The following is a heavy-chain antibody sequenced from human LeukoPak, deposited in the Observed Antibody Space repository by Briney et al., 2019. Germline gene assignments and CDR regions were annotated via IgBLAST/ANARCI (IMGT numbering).Heavy chain of an antibody. CDR2: IYPDDSDT. J-gene: IGHJ4*02. CDR1: EYSFTTYW. CDR3: ARHGGYCRGVSCQTAPDY. D-gene: IGHD2-15*01. Sequence: PGESLKISCKGSEYSFTTYWIGWVRQMPGKGLEWMGIIYPDDSDTIYSPSFQGQVTISVDKSINTAYLQWSSLKASDTAMYYCARHGGYCRGVSCQTAPDYWGQGTLVTVSS. V-gene: IGHV5-51*01.